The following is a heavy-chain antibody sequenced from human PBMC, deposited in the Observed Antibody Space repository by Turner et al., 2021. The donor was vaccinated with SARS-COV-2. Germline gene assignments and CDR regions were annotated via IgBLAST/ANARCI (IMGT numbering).Heavy chain of an antibody. D-gene: IGHD3-10*01. J-gene: IGHJ4*02. Sequence: QAQPVQSGAAVKKPGSSVKVSCKASGGTFSSYPTRWVRQAPGQRLEWMGRISPIIGIANYAQKDQGRVTITADKSTSTAYMELSSLRSEETAVYYCARINSGGFDYWGQGTLVTVSS. CDR2: ISPIIGIA. CDR3: ARINSGGFDY. V-gene: IGHV1-69*04. CDR1: GGTFSSYP.